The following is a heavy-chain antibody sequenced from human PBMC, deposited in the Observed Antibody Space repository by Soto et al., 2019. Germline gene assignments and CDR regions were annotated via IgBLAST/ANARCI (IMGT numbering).Heavy chain of an antibody. V-gene: IGHV3-23*01. D-gene: IGHD5-12*01. CDR2: ISGSGGST. Sequence: PGGSLRLSCAASGFTFSSYAMSWVRQAPGKGLEWVSAISGSGGSTYYADSVKGRFTISRDNSKNTLYLQMNSLRAEDTAVYYCAKDRDGYKQFYYFAYWGQGTLVPVSS. J-gene: IGHJ4*02. CDR1: GFTFSSYA. CDR3: AKDRDGYKQFYYFAY.